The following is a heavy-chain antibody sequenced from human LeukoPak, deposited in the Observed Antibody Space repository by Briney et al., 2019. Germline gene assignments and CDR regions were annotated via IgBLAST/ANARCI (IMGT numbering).Heavy chain of an antibody. V-gene: IGHV4-4*07. CDR1: GGSVSSYY. CDR3: ARDLVNMIVVVDAFDI. J-gene: IGHJ3*02. D-gene: IGHD3-22*01. CDR2: IYTSGST. Sequence: SETLSLTCTVSGGSVSSYYWSWIRQPAGKGLEWIGRIYTSGSTNYNPSLKSRVTMSVDTSKNQFSLKLSSVTAADTAVYYCARDLVNMIVVVDAFDIWGQGTMVTVSS.